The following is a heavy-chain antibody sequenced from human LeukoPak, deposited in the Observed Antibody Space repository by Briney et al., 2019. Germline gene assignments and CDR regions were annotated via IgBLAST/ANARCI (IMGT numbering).Heavy chain of an antibody. V-gene: IGHV3-7*04. CDR3: ARGIVASVVYYYYMDV. Sequence: GGSLTLSCTASGFSFSSYWMDWVRQAPGKALEWVASVNQDGTEKKYVDSVKGRFTISRDNAKNSHYLQMNSLRAEDTAVYYCARGIVASVVYYYYMDVWGKGTTVTVSS. J-gene: IGHJ6*03. CDR2: VNQDGTEK. CDR1: GFSFSSYW. D-gene: IGHD5-12*01.